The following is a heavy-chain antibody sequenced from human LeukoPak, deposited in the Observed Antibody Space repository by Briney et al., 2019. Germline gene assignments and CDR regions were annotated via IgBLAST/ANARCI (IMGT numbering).Heavy chain of an antibody. CDR2: INPNGGDT. D-gene: IGHD1-1*01. J-gene: IGHJ5*02. Sequence: ASVKVSCKASGYTFTDYYMHWVPQAPGQGLEWMGRINPNGGDTNYAQKFQGRVTMTRDTSITTAYMELSSLRSDDTAVYYCARGSNWKENWFDPWGQGTLVIVSS. CDR1: GYTFTDYY. V-gene: IGHV1-2*06. CDR3: ARGSNWKENWFDP.